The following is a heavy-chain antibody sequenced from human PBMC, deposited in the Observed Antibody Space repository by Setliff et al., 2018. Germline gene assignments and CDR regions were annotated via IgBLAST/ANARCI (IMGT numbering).Heavy chain of an antibody. V-gene: IGHV4-39*07. CDR1: GGSVSNSGFF. CDR3: ARGRAGHSGH. CDR2: IYDSGSS. D-gene: IGHD6-19*01. J-gene: IGHJ4*02. Sequence: PSETLSLTCTVSGGSVSNSGFFWGWLRQAPGKGLEWIGNIYDSGSSNYNASLKSRLIITRDTSKNQISLKLSSVTAADTAVYYCARGRAGHSGHWGQGTLVTVSS.